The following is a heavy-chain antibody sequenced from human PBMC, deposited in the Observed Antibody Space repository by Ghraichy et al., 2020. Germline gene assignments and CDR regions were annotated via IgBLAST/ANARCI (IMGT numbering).Heavy chain of an antibody. CDR2: IKTDGSTT. D-gene: IGHD3-10*01. Sequence: GGSLRLSCAASGLTFSSYWMHWVRQAPGKGLEWVSHIKTDGSTTNYADSVRGRFTISRDNAKNTLYLQMNCLRADDTAVYYCSTSPRADRGNYWGQGTLVTVSS. V-gene: IGHV3-74*01. CDR1: GLTFSSYW. CDR3: STSPRADRGNY. J-gene: IGHJ4*02.